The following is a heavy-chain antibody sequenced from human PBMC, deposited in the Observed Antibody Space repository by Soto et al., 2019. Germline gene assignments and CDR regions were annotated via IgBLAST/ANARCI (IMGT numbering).Heavy chain of an antibody. V-gene: IGHV4-34*01. CDR2: INHSGST. CDR3: ARGVSYGFHLYYYYGMDV. CDR1: GGSFSGYC. Sequence: KASETLSLTCAVYGGSFSGYCWSWIHQPPGKGLEWIGEINHSGSTNYNPSLKSRVTISVDTSNNQFSLKLSSVTAADTAVYYCARGVSYGFHLYYYYGMDVWGQGTTVTVSS. D-gene: IGHD5-18*01. J-gene: IGHJ6*02.